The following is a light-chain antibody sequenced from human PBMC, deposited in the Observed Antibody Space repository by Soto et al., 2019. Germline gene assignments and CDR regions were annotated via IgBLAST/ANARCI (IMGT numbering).Light chain of an antibody. CDR2: EGS. V-gene: IGLV2-23*01. Sequence: QSALTQPASVSGSPGQSITISCTGTSSDVGSYNLVSWYQQHPGKAPKLMIYEGSKRPSGVSNRFSGSKSGNTASLTISGLQAEDEADYYCCSYAGSSTSYVFGTG. CDR1: SSDVGSYNL. J-gene: IGLJ1*01. CDR3: CSYAGSSTSYV.